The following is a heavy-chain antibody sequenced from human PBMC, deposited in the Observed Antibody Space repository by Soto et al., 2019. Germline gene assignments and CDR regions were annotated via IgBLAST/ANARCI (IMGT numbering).Heavy chain of an antibody. V-gene: IGHV1-69*13. CDR3: ARGTYCSSTSCMEV. CDR1: GGTFSSYA. D-gene: IGHD2-2*01. J-gene: IGHJ4*02. CDR2: IIPIFGTA. Sequence: SVKVSCKASGGTFSSYAISWVRQAPGQGLEWMGGIIPIFGTANYAQKFQGRVTITADESTSTDYMELSSLRSEDTAVYYCARGTYCSSTSCMEVWGQGTLVTVSS.